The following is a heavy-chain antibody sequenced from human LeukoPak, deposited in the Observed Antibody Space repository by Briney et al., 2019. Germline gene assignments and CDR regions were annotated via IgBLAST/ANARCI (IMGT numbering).Heavy chain of an antibody. Sequence: GGSLRLSCAAPGFTFSSYAMSWVRQAPGKGLEWVSSISGSGSGTYYANSVKGRFTISRDNSKNTLYLQMNSLRAEDTAVYYCAKYNSGSNSHFDYWGQGTLVTVSS. J-gene: IGHJ4*02. D-gene: IGHD1-26*01. CDR2: ISGSGSGT. CDR1: GFTFSSYA. CDR3: AKYNSGSNSHFDY. V-gene: IGHV3-23*01.